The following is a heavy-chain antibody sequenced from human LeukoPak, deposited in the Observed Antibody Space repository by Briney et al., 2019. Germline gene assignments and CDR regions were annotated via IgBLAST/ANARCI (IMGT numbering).Heavy chain of an antibody. D-gene: IGHD1-26*01. CDR1: GGSISSSSYY. V-gene: IGHV4-39*07. CDR3: AREGPAVGY. J-gene: IGHJ4*02. Sequence: SETLSLTCTVSGGSISSSSYYWGWIRQPPGKGLEWIGIIFYSGSTYYNPSLKSRVTISEDTSKHQFSLKLSSVTAADTAVYYCAREGPAVGYWGQGTLVTVSS. CDR2: IFYSGST.